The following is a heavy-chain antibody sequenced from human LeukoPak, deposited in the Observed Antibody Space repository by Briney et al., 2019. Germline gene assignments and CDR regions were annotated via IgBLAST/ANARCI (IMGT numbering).Heavy chain of an antibody. J-gene: IGHJ4*02. CDR1: GFTFSSYE. Sequence: GGSLRLSCAASGFTFSSYEMNWVRQAPGQGLEWVSYISNSGSTRYYADSVKGRFAISRDNAKNSLYLQMNSLRAEDTAIYFCARDFRGSSWPLSDYWGQGALVTVSS. CDR2: ISNSGSTR. CDR3: ARDFRGSSWPLSDY. V-gene: IGHV3-48*03. D-gene: IGHD6-13*01.